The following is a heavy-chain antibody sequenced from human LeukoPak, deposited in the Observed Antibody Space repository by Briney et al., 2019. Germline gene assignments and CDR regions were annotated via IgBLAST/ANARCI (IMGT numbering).Heavy chain of an antibody. D-gene: IGHD3-22*01. CDR3: ARGSSGYTIDY. CDR2: IYYSGST. Sequence: PSETLSLTCTVSGGSISSSSYYWGWIRQPPGKGLEWIGSIYYSGSTYYNPSLKSRVTISVDTSKNQFSLKLSSVTAADTAVYYCARGSSGYTIDYWGQGTLVTVFS. V-gene: IGHV4-39*07. J-gene: IGHJ4*02. CDR1: GGSISSSSYY.